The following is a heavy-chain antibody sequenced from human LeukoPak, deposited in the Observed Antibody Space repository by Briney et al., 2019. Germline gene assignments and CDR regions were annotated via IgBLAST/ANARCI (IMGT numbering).Heavy chain of an antibody. CDR2: IIPIFGTA. CDR3: ARGGGYYYDSSGYYHY. CDR1: GYTFTRYG. V-gene: IGHV1-69*13. J-gene: IGHJ4*02. D-gene: IGHD3-22*01. Sequence: SVKVSCKASGYTFTRYGVNWVRQAPGQGLEWMGGIIPIFGTANYAQKFQGRVTITADESTSTAYMELSSLRSEDTAVYYCARGGGYYYDSSGYYHYWGQGTLVTVSS.